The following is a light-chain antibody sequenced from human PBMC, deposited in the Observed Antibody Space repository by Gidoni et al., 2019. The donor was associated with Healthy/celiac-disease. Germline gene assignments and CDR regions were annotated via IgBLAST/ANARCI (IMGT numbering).Light chain of an antibody. CDR2: AAS. CDR3: QQSYSTPLT. CDR1: QSISSY. J-gene: IGKJ4*01. Sequence: DIQMTQSPSSLSASVGDRVTITCRASQSISSYLNWYQQKPGKAPKLLIYAASSLQSGVPSGFSGSGSGTDFTLTISSLQPEDFATYYCQQSYSTPLTFGGVTKVEIK. V-gene: IGKV1-39*01.